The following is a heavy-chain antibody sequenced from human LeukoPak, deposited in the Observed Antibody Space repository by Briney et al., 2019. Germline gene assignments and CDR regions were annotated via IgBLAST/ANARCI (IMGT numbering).Heavy chain of an antibody. D-gene: IGHD2-15*01. CDR2: ISSSSSYI. CDR1: GFTFSSYS. V-gene: IGHV3-21*01. CDR3: ARDHCSGGSCYPQDLDY. J-gene: IGHJ4*02. Sequence: GGSLSLPLAPSGFTFSSYSMNWVRQPPGKGWDWASSISSSSSYIYYADSVKGRFTISRDNAKNSLYLQMNSLRAEDTAVYYCARDHCSGGSCYPQDLDYWGQGTLVTVSS.